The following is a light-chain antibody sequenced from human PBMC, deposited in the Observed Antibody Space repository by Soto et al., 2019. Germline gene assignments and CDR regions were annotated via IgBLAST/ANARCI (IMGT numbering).Light chain of an antibody. CDR3: HQLNSYST. CDR1: QSVKSS. Sequence: DIQFTQSPSTLTASVGDRVTITCRASQSVKSSLAWYQQKPGQAPRLLIYGASTWATGIPARFSGSGSETEFTLTITNLQAEDLATYYCHQLNSYSTFGQGTRVEIK. J-gene: IGKJ5*01. V-gene: IGKV1-5*01. CDR2: GAS.